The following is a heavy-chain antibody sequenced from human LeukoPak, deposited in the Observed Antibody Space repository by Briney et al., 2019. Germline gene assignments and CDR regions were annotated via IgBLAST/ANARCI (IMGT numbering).Heavy chain of an antibody. V-gene: IGHV3-48*03. CDR1: GFTFRSYE. CDR3: ARGPDIVVVVAAAYFDY. Sequence: GGSLRLSCAASGFTFRSYEMNWVRQAPGKGLEWVSYISSSGSTIYYADSVKGRFTISRDNAKNSLYLQMNSLRAEDTAVYYCARGPDIVVVVAAAYFDYWGQGTLVTVSS. CDR2: ISSSGSTI. D-gene: IGHD2-15*01. J-gene: IGHJ4*02.